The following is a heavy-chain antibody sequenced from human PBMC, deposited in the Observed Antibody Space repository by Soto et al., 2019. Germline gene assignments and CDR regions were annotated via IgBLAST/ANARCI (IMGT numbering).Heavy chain of an antibody. V-gene: IGHV3-7*01. CDR2: IKQDGSEK. CDR3: ATSSDTGYIFDF. Sequence: EVQLVESGGGLVQPGGSLRLSCAASGFTFSSYWMSWVRQAPGKGLEWVANIKQDGSEKYYVDSVKGRFTISRDSAKNSLYLQMNSLRAEDTAVYYCATSSDTGYIFDFWGQGTLVTVSS. CDR1: GFTFSSYW. D-gene: IGHD3-9*01. J-gene: IGHJ4*02.